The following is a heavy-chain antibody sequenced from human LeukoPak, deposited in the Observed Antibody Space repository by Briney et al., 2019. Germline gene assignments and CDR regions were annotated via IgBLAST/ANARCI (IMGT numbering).Heavy chain of an antibody. CDR3: AKVMDSRHRGVIHWAFDF. CDR1: GFTFSSHG. Sequence: GGSLRLSCAASGFTFSSHGMHWVRQAPGKGLEWVAVISYDGSNKYYAGSVKGRFTISRDNSKNTLYLQMNSLRAEDTAVYYCAKVMDSRHRGVIHWAFDFWGQGILVTVSS. CDR2: ISYDGSNK. J-gene: IGHJ4*02. D-gene: IGHD3-10*01. V-gene: IGHV3-30*18.